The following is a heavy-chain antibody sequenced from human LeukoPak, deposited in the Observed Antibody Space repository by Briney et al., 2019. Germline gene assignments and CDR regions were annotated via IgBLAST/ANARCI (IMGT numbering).Heavy chain of an antibody. CDR3: ARGSVLGVTLNDY. CDR2: IYHSGST. Sequence: SETLSLTCAVSGGSISSSNWWSWVRQPPGKGLEWIGEIYHSGSTNYNPSLKSRVTISVDTSKNQFSLKLSSVTAADTVVYYCARGSVLGVTLNDYWGQGTLVTVSS. J-gene: IGHJ4*02. CDR1: GGSISSSNW. V-gene: IGHV4-4*02. D-gene: IGHD2-15*01.